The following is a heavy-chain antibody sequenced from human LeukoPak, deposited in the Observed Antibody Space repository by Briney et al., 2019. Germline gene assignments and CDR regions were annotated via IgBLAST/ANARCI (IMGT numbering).Heavy chain of an antibody. CDR2: IKKDGSEK. CDR3: ASQDSNNAFEI. CDR1: RFIFSNSW. Sequence: GGSLRLSCAASRFIFSNSWMSWVRQAPGKGLEWVANIKKDGSEKIYVDSVKGRLTISRDNAKSSLFLQMDSLRSEDTAVYYCASQDSNNAFEIWGQGTKVTVSS. J-gene: IGHJ3*02. V-gene: IGHV3-7*01. D-gene: IGHD3-22*01.